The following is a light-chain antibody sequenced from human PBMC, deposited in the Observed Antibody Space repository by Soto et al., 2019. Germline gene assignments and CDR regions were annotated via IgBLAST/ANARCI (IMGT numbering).Light chain of an antibody. J-gene: IGKJ1*01. CDR1: QSVSSRD. CDR2: GAS. V-gene: IGKV3-20*01. CDR3: QQYANSPPS. Sequence: EIVLTQSPGTLSLSPGERATLSCRASQSVSSRDLAWYQQKPGQAPRLLIYGASSRATGIPDRFSGSGSGTDFTLTISRLEPEDFAVYYCQQYANSPPSFGQGTKVAIK.